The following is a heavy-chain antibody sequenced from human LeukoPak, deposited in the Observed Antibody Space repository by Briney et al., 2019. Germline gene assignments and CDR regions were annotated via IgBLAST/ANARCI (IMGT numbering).Heavy chain of an antibody. J-gene: IGHJ4*02. CDR3: ARAGRLAQTKYSSGWTSTSSGFDY. V-gene: IGHV1-69*04. CDR1: GGTFSSYA. CDR2: IIPILGIA. Sequence: ASVKVSCKASGGTFSSYAISWVRQAPGQGLEWMGRIIPILGIANYAQKFQGRVTITADKSTSTAYMELSSLRSEDTAVYYCARAGRLAQTKYSSGWTSTSSGFDYWGQGTLVTVSS. D-gene: IGHD6-19*01.